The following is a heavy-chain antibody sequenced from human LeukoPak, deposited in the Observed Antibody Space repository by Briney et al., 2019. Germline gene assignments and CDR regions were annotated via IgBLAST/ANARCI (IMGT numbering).Heavy chain of an antibody. Sequence: GGSLRLSCAASGFSVSSNYMNWVRQAPGQGLEWVSVINSGGTTHYADSVKGRFTISRDNSKNTLYLQMNSLRAEDTAVYYCARGQTWGQGTLVIVSS. J-gene: IGHJ4*02. CDR3: ARGQT. V-gene: IGHV3-53*01. CDR2: INSGGTT. CDR1: GFSVSSNY.